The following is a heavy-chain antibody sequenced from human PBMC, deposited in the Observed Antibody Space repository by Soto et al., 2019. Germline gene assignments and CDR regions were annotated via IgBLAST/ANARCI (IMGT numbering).Heavy chain of an antibody. CDR2: IYYSGST. J-gene: IGHJ5*02. CDR1: GGSISSSSYY. D-gene: IGHD3-3*01. CDR3: ARVAFWSGYYSGAHP. Sequence: SETLSLTCTVSGGSISSSSYYWGWIRQPPGKGLEWIGSIYYSGSTYYNPSLKSRVTISVDTSKNQFSLKLSSVTAADTAEYYCARVAFWSGYYSGAHPWGQGTLVTVSS. V-gene: IGHV4-39*07.